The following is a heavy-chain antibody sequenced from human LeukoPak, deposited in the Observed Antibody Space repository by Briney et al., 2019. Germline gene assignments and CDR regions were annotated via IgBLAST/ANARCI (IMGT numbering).Heavy chain of an antibody. CDR1: GFTFSDYY. CDR3: AREISPYSSGWYRDY. CDR2: IRSIST. Sequence: GGSLRLSCAASGFTFSDYYMNWIRQAPGKGLEWVSSIRSISTYTAYADSLRGRFTISRDNSNNSLYLQMDSLRVEDTAVYYCAREISPYSSGWYRDYWGQGTLITVSS. V-gene: IGHV3-11*06. D-gene: IGHD6-19*01. J-gene: IGHJ4*02.